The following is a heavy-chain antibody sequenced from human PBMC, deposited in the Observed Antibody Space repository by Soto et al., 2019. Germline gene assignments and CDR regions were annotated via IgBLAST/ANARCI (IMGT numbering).Heavy chain of an antibody. J-gene: IGHJ4*02. V-gene: IGHV4-31*03. CDR1: GGSISSGSFY. CDR3: ARGGYRFGVLTNFDY. D-gene: IGHD3-3*01. Sequence: QVQLQESGPGLVKSSQTLSLTCTVSGGSISSGSFYWSWIRQHPGKGLEWIGYIYYSGSTYYNPSLKSRVSISVDTSKNQFSLKLSSVTSADTAVYFWARGGYRFGVLTNFDYWGQGTLVTVSS. CDR2: IYYSGST.